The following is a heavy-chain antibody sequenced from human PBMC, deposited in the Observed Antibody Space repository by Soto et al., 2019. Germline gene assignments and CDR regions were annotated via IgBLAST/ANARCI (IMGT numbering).Heavy chain of an antibody. Sequence: QVQLQESGPGLVKPSETMSLSCTVSGGSISSYYWSWFRQSPGKRMEWIGYVHHSWGSSYNPSLQSRFAISLDTSKSQFSLKVTSVAATDTAVYYCARRGFGPLHGLVDVWGQGTTVTVSS. CDR3: ARRGFGPLHGLVDV. CDR2: VHHSWGS. CDR1: GGSISSYY. J-gene: IGHJ6*02. D-gene: IGHD3-10*01. V-gene: IGHV4-59*08.